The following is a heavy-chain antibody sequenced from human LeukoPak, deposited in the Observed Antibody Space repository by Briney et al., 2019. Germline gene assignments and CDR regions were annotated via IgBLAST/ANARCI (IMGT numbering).Heavy chain of an antibody. J-gene: IGHJ4*02. CDR1: GGTFSSYA. V-gene: IGHV1-69*13. D-gene: IGHD3-16*01. Sequence: ASVKVSCKASGGTFSSYAISWVRQAPGQGLEWMGGIIPIFGTANYAQKFQGRVTITADESTSTAYMELSSLRSEDTAVYYCARGNTYDYVWGSSYYFDYWGQGTLVTVPS. CDR2: IIPIFGTA. CDR3: ARGNTYDYVWGSSYYFDY.